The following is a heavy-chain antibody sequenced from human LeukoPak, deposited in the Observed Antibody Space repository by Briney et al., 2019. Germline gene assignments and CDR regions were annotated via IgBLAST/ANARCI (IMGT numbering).Heavy chain of an antibody. D-gene: IGHD4-17*01. V-gene: IGHV5-51*01. Sequence: GESLKISCKGSGCSFTSYWIGWVRQMPGKGLEWMGIIYPGDSETRYSPSFQGQVTISADKSIGTMYLQWSSLKASDTAMYYCARALRTGQGDYVPVLWGQGTLVIV. CDR1: GCSFTSYW. J-gene: IGHJ4*02. CDR3: ARALRTGQGDYVPVL. CDR2: IYPGDSET.